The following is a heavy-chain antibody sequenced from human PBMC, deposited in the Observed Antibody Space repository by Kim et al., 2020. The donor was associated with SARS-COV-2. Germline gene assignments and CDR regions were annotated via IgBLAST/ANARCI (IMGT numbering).Heavy chain of an antibody. CDR1: GFTFSSYG. D-gene: IGHD6-19*01. CDR2: ISYDGSNK. V-gene: IGHV3-30*18. J-gene: IGHJ4*02. CDR3: AKDGAEQWLVHYFDY. Sequence: GGSLRLSCAASGFTFSSYGMHWVRQAPGKGLEWVAVISYDGSNKYYADSVKGRFTISRDNSKNTLYLQMNSLRAEDTAVYYCAKDGAEQWLVHYFDYWGQGTLVTVSS.